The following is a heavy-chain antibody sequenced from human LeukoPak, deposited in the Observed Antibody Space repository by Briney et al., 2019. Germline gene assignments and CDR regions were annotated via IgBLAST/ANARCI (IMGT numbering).Heavy chain of an antibody. Sequence: LGGSLRLSCAASGFTFSSYSMNWVRQAPGKGLEWVSYISSSSSTIYYADSVKGRFTISRDNAENSLYLQMNSLRDEDTAVYYCVREAVNDYGDYVFWFDPWGQGTLVTVSS. CDR3: VREAVNDYGDYVFWFDP. V-gene: IGHV3-48*02. J-gene: IGHJ5*02. CDR1: GFTFSSYS. D-gene: IGHD4-17*01. CDR2: ISSSSSTI.